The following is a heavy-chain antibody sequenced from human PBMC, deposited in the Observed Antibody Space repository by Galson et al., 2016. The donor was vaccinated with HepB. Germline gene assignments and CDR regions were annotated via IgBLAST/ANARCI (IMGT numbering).Heavy chain of an antibody. CDR3: AMDRGWRAFDN. Sequence: SLRLSCAASGFTFSTYGMSWVRQAPGRGLEWVSRITGNGDKTDYAESVRGRFTISRDNSKNTLYLQMNSLRAEDTAIYYCAMDRGWRAFDNWGQGTLVTVSS. V-gene: IGHV3-23*01. D-gene: IGHD2-2*03. CDR2: ITGNGDKT. CDR1: GFTFSTYG. J-gene: IGHJ4*02.